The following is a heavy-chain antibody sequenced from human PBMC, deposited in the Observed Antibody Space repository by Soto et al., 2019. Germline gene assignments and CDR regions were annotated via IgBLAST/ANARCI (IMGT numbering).Heavy chain of an antibody. CDR1: EFTFSSYW. J-gene: IGHJ6*02. Sequence: LRLSCVASEFTFSSYWMHWVRQVPGKGLVWVSRLNEDGSFTSYADSVKGRFSIFRDNAKKTLYLQMNSLSAEDSAVYYCARDLSGRADVWGQGTTVTVSS. D-gene: IGHD3-10*01. CDR2: LNEDGSFT. CDR3: ARDLSGRADV. V-gene: IGHV3-74*03.